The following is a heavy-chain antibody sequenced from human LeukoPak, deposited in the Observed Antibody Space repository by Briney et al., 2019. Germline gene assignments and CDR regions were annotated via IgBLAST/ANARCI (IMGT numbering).Heavy chain of an antibody. V-gene: IGHV3-23*01. Sequence: GGSLRLSCAASGFTFSSYGMSWVRQAPGKGLEWVSGISGSGGSTYYADSVKGRFTISRDNSKNTLYLQLSSLRADDTAVYYCANSQGVTETYYNYYMDVWGKGTTVTISS. J-gene: IGHJ6*03. D-gene: IGHD5-18*01. CDR2: ISGSGGST. CDR1: GFTFSSYG. CDR3: ANSQGVTETYYNYYMDV.